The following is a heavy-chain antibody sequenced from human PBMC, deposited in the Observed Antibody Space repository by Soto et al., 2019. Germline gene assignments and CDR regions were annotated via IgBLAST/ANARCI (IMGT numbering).Heavy chain of an antibody. CDR2: NSPICGTA. V-gene: IGHV1-69*01. CDR1: GGTFSSYA. J-gene: IGHJ6*02. CDR3: ARVPPFRYGSGNSGMDV. Sequence: QVQLVQSGAEVKKPGSSVKVSCKASGGTFSSYAISWVRQAPGQGLEWMGGNSPICGTANNAQKFKGRVTITADESTSTAYMELSSLRSEDTAVYYSARVPPFRYGSGNSGMDVWGQGTTVTVSS. D-gene: IGHD3-10*01.